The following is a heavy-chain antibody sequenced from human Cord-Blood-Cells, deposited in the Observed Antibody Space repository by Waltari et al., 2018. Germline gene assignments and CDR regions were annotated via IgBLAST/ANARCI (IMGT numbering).Heavy chain of an antibody. Sequence: QVQLQQWGPGLLKPSETLSLTCAVNGGPFSAYYWSWIRPPPGQGLAWIGEINHSGSTNYNPSLNSRVTISVDTSKNQFSLKLSSVTAADTAVYYCARGRRDIVVVPAAIWFDPWGQGTLVTVSS. V-gene: IGHV4-34*01. J-gene: IGHJ5*02. D-gene: IGHD2-2*01. CDR1: GGPFSAYY. CDR2: INHSGST. CDR3: ARGRRDIVVVPAAIWFDP.